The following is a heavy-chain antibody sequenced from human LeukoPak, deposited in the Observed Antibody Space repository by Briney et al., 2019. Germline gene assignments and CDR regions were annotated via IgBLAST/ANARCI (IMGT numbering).Heavy chain of an antibody. V-gene: IGHV3-30*03. D-gene: IGHD3-3*01. CDR1: GFTFSSYG. J-gene: IGHJ6*02. Sequence: GGSLRLSCAASGFTFSSYGMHWVRQAPGKGLEWVAVISYDGSNKYYADSVKGRFTISRDNSKNTLYLQMNSLRAEDTAVYYCARDLSGYYDFWSGYPYGMDVWGQGTTVTVSS. CDR3: ARDLSGYYDFWSGYPYGMDV. CDR2: ISYDGSNK.